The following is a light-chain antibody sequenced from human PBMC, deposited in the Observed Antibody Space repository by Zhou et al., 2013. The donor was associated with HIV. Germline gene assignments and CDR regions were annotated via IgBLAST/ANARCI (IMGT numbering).Light chain of an antibody. CDR3: QQRSNWPLT. CDR1: QSLSSRY. J-gene: IGKJ4*01. Sequence: EIVLTQSPGTLSLSPGERATLSCRASQSLSSRYLAWYQQKPGQAPRLLIYDISNRATGIPARFSGSGSGTDFTLTISSLEPEDFAVYYCQQRSNWPLTFGGGTKVEIK. CDR2: DIS. V-gene: IGKV3D-20*02.